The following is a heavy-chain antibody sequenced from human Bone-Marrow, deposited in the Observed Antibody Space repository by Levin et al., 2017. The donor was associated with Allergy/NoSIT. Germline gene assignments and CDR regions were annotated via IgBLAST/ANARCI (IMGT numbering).Heavy chain of an antibody. CDR1: GGTFSSYA. V-gene: IGHV1-69*01. CDR2: IIPIFGTA. J-gene: IGHJ5*02. D-gene: IGHD6-13*01. CDR3: ARGIAAAGIWFDP. Sequence: PGESLKISCKASGGTFSSYAISWVRQAPGQGLEWMGGIIPIFGTANYAQKFQGRVTITADESTSTAYMELSSLRSEDTAVYYWARGIAAAGIWFDPWGQGTLVTVSS.